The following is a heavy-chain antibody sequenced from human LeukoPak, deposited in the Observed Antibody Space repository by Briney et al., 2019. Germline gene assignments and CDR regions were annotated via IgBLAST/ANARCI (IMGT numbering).Heavy chain of an antibody. CDR2: ISAYNGNT. J-gene: IGHJ6*03. D-gene: IGHD2-15*01. V-gene: IGHV1-18*01. CDR1: GYTFTSYG. Sequence: ASVKVSCKASGYTFTSYGISCVRQAPVQGLEWMGWISAYNGNTNYAQKLQGRVTITADKSTSTAYMELSSLRSEDTAVYYCARGYCSGGSCYSVGYYYYYMDVWGKGTTVTVSS. CDR3: ARGYCSGGSCYSVGYYYYYMDV.